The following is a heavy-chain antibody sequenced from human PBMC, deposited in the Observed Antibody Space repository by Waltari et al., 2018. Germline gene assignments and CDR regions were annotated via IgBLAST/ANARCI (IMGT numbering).Heavy chain of an antibody. D-gene: IGHD2-2*01. J-gene: IGHJ6*03. V-gene: IGHV1-69*13. CDR2: IIPTFGTA. CDR1: GGTFSSYA. Sequence: QVQLVQSGAEVKKPGSSVKVSCKASGGTFSSYAISWVRQAPGQGLEWMGRIIPTFGTANYAQKFQGRVTITADKSTSTAYMELSSLRSEDTAVYYCAREPASAARQHYYYMDVWGKGTTVTISS. CDR3: AREPASAARQHYYYMDV.